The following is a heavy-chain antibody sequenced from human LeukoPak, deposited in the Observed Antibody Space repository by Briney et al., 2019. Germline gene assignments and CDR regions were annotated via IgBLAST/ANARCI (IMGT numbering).Heavy chain of an antibody. J-gene: IGHJ5*02. CDR1: GFTFSSYS. Sequence: GGSLRLSCAASGFTFSSYSMNWVRQAPGKGLVWVSRINSDGSSTSYADSVKGRFTISRDNAKNTLYLQMNSLRAEDTAVYYCARDPSYVSTLNWFDPWGQGTLVTVSS. V-gene: IGHV3-74*01. CDR2: INSDGSST. D-gene: IGHD3-16*01. CDR3: ARDPSYVSTLNWFDP.